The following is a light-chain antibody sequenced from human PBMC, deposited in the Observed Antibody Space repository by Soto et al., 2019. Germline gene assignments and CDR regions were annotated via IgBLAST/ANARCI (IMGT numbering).Light chain of an antibody. CDR1: SSSIGSNS. CDR2: TNS. Sequence: QSVLTQPPSASGTPGQRVTISCSGSSSSIGSNSVNWYQQLPRTAPKVLIYTNSQRPSGVPDRFSGSKSGTSASLAISRLQPEDEADYYCAAWDGSLNVYVFGTGTKVTVL. J-gene: IGLJ1*01. CDR3: AAWDGSLNVYV. V-gene: IGLV1-44*01.